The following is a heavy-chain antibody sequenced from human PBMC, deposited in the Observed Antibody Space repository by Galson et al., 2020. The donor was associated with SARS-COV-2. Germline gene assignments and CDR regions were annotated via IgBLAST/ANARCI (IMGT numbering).Heavy chain of an antibody. J-gene: IGHJ6*02. V-gene: IGHV3-30*14. CDR2: TSSDGNNK. CDR1: GFTFSTYV. D-gene: IGHD3-10*01. Sequence: GGSLRLSCVASGFTFSTYVMHWVRQAPGKGLEWVAVTSSDGNNKYYADSVKGRFTISRENSKNTLYLQVNSLRAEDTAVYYCARGLYSYGSGIELDVWGQGTTVTVSS. CDR3: ARGLYSYGSGIELDV.